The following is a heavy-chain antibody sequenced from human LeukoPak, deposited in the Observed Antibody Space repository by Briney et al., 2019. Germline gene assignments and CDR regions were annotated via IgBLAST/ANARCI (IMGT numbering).Heavy chain of an antibody. CDR3: AWGGYYDSSGRPFDY. V-gene: IGHV3-30*04. CDR1: GFTFGRYA. CDR2: ISYDGSNK. D-gene: IGHD3-22*01. Sequence: GGSLRLSCAASGFTFGRYAMHWVRQAPGKGLEWVAVISYDGSNKYYADSVKGRFTISRDNSKNTLYLQMNSLRAEDTAVYYCAWGGYYDSSGRPFDYWGQGTLVPVSS. J-gene: IGHJ4*02.